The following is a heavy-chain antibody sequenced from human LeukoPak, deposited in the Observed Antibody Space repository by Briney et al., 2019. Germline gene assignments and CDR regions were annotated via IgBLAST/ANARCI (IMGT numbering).Heavy chain of an antibody. V-gene: IGHV4-4*07. D-gene: IGHD3-10*01. CDR3: ARAPALNYRLWFGELLSYNWFDP. CDR1: GGSISSYY. CDR2: IYSSGSK. Sequence: SETLSLICTVSGGSISSYYWSWIRQPAGKGLEWIGRIYSSGSKNYNPSLKSRVTMSVDTSKNQFSLKLSSVTAADTAVYYCARAPALNYRLWFGELLSYNWFDPWGQGTLVTVSS. J-gene: IGHJ5*02.